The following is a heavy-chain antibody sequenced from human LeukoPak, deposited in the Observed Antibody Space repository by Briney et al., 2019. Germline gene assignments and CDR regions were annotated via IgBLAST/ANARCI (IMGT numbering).Heavy chain of an antibody. CDR2: VYYSGTT. Sequence: SETLSLTCTVSGGSISSSSYYWGWIRQPPGKGLEWIGNVYYSGTTYYNPSLKNRVTISVDTSKNQFSLKLSSVTAADTAVYYCARSDWSIAARSWYFDLWGRGTLVTVSS. CDR3: ARSDWSIAARSWYFDL. D-gene: IGHD6-6*01. V-gene: IGHV4-39*01. CDR1: GGSISSSSYY. J-gene: IGHJ2*01.